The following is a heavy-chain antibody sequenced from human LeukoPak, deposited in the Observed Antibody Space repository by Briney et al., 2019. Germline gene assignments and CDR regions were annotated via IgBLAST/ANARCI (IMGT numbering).Heavy chain of an antibody. V-gene: IGHV4-30-2*01. CDR3: ARDPGDDFLGAVFDDY. Sequence: PSETLSLTCTVSGGSISSGSYFWSWIRQPAGKGLEWIGYIYHSGSTYYNPSLKSRVTISVDRSKNQFSLKLSSVTAADTAVYYCARDPGDDFLGAVFDDYWGQGTLVTVSS. D-gene: IGHD3-3*01. CDR1: GGSISSGSYF. CDR2: IYHSGST. J-gene: IGHJ4*02.